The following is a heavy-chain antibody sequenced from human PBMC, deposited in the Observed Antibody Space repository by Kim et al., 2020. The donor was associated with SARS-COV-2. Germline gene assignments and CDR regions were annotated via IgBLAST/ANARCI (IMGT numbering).Heavy chain of an antibody. D-gene: IGHD5-12*01. CDR3: AREMATIPGY. CDR1: GGVFSSYA. J-gene: IGHJ4*02. V-gene: IGHV1-69*04. CDR2: IIPIHDIT. Sequence: SVKVSCKASGGVFSSYAINWVRQAPGQGLEWMGRIIPIHDITNYAQKFQGRVTITADKSTSTVYMQLGSLRSEDTAVYYCAREMATIPGYWGQGTLVTVSS.